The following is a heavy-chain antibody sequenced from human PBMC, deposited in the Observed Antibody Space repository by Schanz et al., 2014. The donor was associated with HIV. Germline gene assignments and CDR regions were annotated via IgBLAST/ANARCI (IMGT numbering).Heavy chain of an antibody. J-gene: IGHJ6*02. CDR2: IKQDGSEK. D-gene: IGHD1-26*01. CDR1: GFNFSFYW. CDR3: ARDLLGGSDGYYYYYGMDV. Sequence: EMQLVESGGGLVQPGGSLSLSCAASGFNFSFYWISWVRQAPGKGLEWVANIKQDGSEKYYVDSVKGRFTISRDNAKNSLHLQMNSLRAEDTAVYYCARDLLGGSDGYYYYYGMDVWGQGTTVTVS. V-gene: IGHV3-7*01.